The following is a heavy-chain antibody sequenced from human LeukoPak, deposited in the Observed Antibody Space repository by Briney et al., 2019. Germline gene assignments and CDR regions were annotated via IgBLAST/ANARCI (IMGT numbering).Heavy chain of an antibody. V-gene: IGHV4-39*07. CDR2: INHSGST. CDR1: GGSISSSSYY. D-gene: IGHD2-21*02. Sequence: PSETLSLTCTVSGGSISSSSYYWSWIRQPPGKGLEWIGEINHSGSTNYNPSLKSRVTISVDTSKSQFSLKLSSVTAADTAVYYCARRRLLCYFDYWGQGTLVTVSS. J-gene: IGHJ4*02. CDR3: ARRRLLCYFDY.